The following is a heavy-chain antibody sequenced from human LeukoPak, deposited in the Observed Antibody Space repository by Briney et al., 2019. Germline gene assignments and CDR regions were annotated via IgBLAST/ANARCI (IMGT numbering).Heavy chain of an antibody. V-gene: IGHV4-34*01. J-gene: IGHJ6*02. Sequence: SETLSLTCSVYGGSFSGYYWSWIRQPPGKGLEWIGEINHSGSTNYNPSLKSRVTISVDTSKNQFSLKLSSVTAADTAVYYCASSRLLWFGELPNRYYYYYGMDVWGQGTTVTVSS. D-gene: IGHD3-10*01. CDR1: GGSFSGYY. CDR2: INHSGST. CDR3: ASSRLLWFGELPNRYYYYYGMDV.